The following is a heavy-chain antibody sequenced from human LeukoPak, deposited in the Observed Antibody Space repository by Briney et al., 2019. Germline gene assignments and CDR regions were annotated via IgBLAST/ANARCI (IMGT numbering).Heavy chain of an antibody. CDR3: ARDLGYCSSTSCPPSSFDY. CDR2: ISSSSSTI. V-gene: IGHV3-48*01. D-gene: IGHD2-2*01. J-gene: IGHJ4*02. Sequence: GGSLRLSCAASGFTFSSYSMNWVRQAPGKGLEWVSYISSSSSTIYYADSVKGRFTISRDNAKNSLYLQMNSLRAEDTAVYYCARDLGYCSSTSCPPSSFDYWGQGTLITVSS. CDR1: GFTFSSYS.